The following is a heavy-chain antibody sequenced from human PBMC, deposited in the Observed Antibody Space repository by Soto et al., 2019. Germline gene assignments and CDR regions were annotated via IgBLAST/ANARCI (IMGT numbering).Heavy chain of an antibody. CDR1: GFTFSSYY. CDR3: ARARGYCSSTSCSHWFDP. D-gene: IGHD2-2*01. CDR2: IGTAGDT. J-gene: IGHJ5*02. V-gene: IGHV3-13*01. Sequence: GGSLRLSCAASGFTFSSYYMHWVRQATGKGLEWVSAIGTAGDTYYPGSVKGRFTISRENAKNSLYLQMNSLRAGDTAVYYCARARGYCSSTSCSHWFDPWGQGTLVTVSS.